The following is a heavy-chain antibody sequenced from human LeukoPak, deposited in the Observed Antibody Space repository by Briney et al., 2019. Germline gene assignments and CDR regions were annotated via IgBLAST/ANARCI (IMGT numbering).Heavy chain of an antibody. Sequence: ASVKVSCKASGYTFTSSDINWVRQATGQGLEWMGWMNPNSGNTGYAQKFQGRVTMTRNTSISTAYMELSSLRSEDTAVYYCARVWGTFSCRDVGAKGPTVTVSS. CDR3: ARVWGTFSCRDV. D-gene: IGHD2/OR15-2a*01. V-gene: IGHV1-8*01. CDR1: GYTFTSSD. J-gene: IGHJ6*04. CDR2: MNPNSGNT.